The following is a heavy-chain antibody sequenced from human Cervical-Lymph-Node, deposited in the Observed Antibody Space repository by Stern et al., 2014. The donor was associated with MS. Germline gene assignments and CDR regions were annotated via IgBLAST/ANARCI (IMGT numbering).Heavy chain of an antibody. CDR3: ARDSRRVTPFGRGGKYYYDMDV. CDR1: GDSFGNYA. J-gene: IGHJ6*02. Sequence: QVQLVQSGAEVKKPGSSVKVSCKASGDSFGNYAVRWVREAPGQGLEWMGGIIPIFGTANYAQKFQDRVTITADRSTSTVYMELRSLRSDDTAVYYCARDSRRVTPFGRGGKYYYDMDVWGQGTTVAVSS. D-gene: IGHD3-16*01. CDR2: IIPIFGTA. V-gene: IGHV1-69*06.